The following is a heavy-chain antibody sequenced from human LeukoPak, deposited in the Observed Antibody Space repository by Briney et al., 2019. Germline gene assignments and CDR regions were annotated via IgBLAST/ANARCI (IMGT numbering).Heavy chain of an antibody. CDR1: GGTFSSYA. CDR2: MNPNSGNT. D-gene: IGHD3-10*01. Sequence: ASVKVSCKASGGTFSSYAISWVRQATGQGLEWMGWMNPNSGNTGYAQKFQGRVTITRNTSISTAYMELSSLRSEDTAVYYCARGPRNYYGSGSYYMDVWGKGTTVTVSS. CDR3: ARGPRNYYGSGSYYMDV. V-gene: IGHV1-8*03. J-gene: IGHJ6*03.